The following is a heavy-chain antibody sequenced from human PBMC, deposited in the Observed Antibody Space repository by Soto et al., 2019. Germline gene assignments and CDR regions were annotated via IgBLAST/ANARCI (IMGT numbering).Heavy chain of an antibody. D-gene: IGHD6-13*01. V-gene: IGHV1-18*01. Sequence: QVQLVQSGAEVRKPGASVKVSCKDSGYTFTSYAISWVRQAPGQGLEWMGWISAYNGNTNYAQKLQVRVTMPTDTSTSTPYMELRSLRSDDTAVSYCARDLAAGTCDYWGQGTLVTVSS. CDR3: ARDLAAGTCDY. CDR1: GYTFTSYA. CDR2: ISAYNGNT. J-gene: IGHJ4*02.